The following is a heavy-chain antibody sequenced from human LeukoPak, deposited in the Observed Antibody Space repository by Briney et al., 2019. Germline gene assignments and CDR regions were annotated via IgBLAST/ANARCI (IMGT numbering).Heavy chain of an antibody. CDR2: IYYSGST. CDR3: GGVLGFFGGVNMWVSYFHS. V-gene: IGHV4-31*03. D-gene: IGHD3-16*01. Sequence: PSQTLSLTCTVSGGSISSGGYYWSWIRQHPGKGLEWIGYIYYSGSTYYNPSLKSRVTISVDTSKNQFSLKLSSVTAADTAVYYWGGVLGFFGGVNMWVSYFHSGGQEPLAPLS. J-gene: IGHJ4*02. CDR1: GGSISSGGYY.